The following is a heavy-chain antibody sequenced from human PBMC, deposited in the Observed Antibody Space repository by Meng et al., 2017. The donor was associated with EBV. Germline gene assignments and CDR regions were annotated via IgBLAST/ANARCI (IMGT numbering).Heavy chain of an antibody. CDR3: ARSGATIFGVVIPTYYFDY. D-gene: IGHD3-3*01. Sequence: QVQLVQVGAEGKKPGASVKVSCKASGYTFTSYAMHWVRQAPGQRLEGMGWINAGNGNTKYSQKFQGRVTITRDTSASTAYMELSSLRSEDTAVYYCARSGATIFGVVIPTYYFDYWGQGTLVTVSS. CDR2: INAGNGNT. J-gene: IGHJ4*02. CDR1: GYTFTSYA. V-gene: IGHV1-3*01.